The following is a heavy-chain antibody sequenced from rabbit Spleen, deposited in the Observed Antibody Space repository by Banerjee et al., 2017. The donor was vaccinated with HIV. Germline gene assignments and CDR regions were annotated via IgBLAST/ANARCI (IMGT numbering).Heavy chain of an antibody. CDR2: IYVGSSGNT. Sequence: QSLEESGGGLVQPEGSLTLTCTASGFSFNSGYDMCWVRQAPGKGLEWIACIYVGSSGNTYSATWAKGRFTISKASSTTVTLQMTTLTAADTATYFCARDSGTSFSTYGMDLWGPGTLVTVS. CDR3: ARDSGTSFSTYGMDL. V-gene: IGHV1S40*01. CDR1: GFSFNSGYD. J-gene: IGHJ6*01. D-gene: IGHD8-1*01.